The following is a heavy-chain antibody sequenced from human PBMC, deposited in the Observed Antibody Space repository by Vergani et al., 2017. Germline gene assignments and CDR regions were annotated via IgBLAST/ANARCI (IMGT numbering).Heavy chain of an antibody. CDR2: IIPIFGTA. J-gene: IGHJ6*02. D-gene: IGHD4-17*01. V-gene: IGHV1-69*13. Sequence: QVQLVQSGAEVKKPGSSVKVSCKASGGTFSSYAISWVRQAPGQGLEWMGRIIPIFGTANYAQKFQGSFTITADESTRTAYLELSSLRSEDTAVYYCATARLPPFKVTIKYDFYYYYCMAVWGQATTVTVSS. CDR3: ATARLPPFKVTIKYDFYYYYCMAV. CDR1: GGTFSSYA.